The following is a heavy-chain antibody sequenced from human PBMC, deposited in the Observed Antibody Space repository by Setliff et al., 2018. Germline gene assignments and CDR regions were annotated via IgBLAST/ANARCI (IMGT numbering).Heavy chain of an antibody. J-gene: IGHJ4*02. CDR1: GGSFSGYY. CDR3: ARYYDSSGYYDADFDY. Sequence: SLTCAVYGGSFSGYYWSWIRQPPGKGLEWIGEINHSGSTNYNPSLKSQVTISVDTSKNQFSLKLSSVTAADTAVYYCARYYDSSGYYDADFDYWGQGTLVTVSS. V-gene: IGHV4-34*01. D-gene: IGHD3-22*01. CDR2: INHSGST.